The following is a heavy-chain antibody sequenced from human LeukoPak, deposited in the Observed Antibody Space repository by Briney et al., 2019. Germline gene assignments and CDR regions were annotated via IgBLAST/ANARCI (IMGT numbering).Heavy chain of an antibody. Sequence: SETLSLTCTVSGGSISSYYWSWIRQPPGKGLEWIGYIYYSGSTNYNPSLKSRVTISVDTSKNQFSLKLSSVTAADTAVYYCAAYYYDSSGYAAWGQGTLVTVSS. CDR1: GGSISSYY. CDR3: AAYYYDSSGYAA. D-gene: IGHD3-22*01. CDR2: IYYSGST. V-gene: IGHV4-59*08. J-gene: IGHJ5*02.